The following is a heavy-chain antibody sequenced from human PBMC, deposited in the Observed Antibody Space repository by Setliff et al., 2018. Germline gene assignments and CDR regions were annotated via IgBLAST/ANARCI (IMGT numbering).Heavy chain of an antibody. D-gene: IGHD6-25*01. CDR2: IYPGDSHT. CDR1: GYSFPSYW. J-gene: IGHJ4*02. V-gene: IGHV5-51*01. Sequence: PGESLKISCKASGYSFPSYWIGWVRQVPGKGLEWMGIIYPGDSHTRYSPSFQGQVTISADKSILTAFLQWTYLKASDSATYYCARLGRDNSAPPGDYWGQGTLVTVS. CDR3: ARLGRDNSAPPGDY.